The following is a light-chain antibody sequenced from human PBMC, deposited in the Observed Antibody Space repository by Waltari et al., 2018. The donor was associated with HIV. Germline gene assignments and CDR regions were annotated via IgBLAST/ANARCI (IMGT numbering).Light chain of an antibody. J-gene: IGLJ2*01. CDR2: DVS. V-gene: IGLV2-11*01. CDR1: STDIGDYNY. Sequence: QSALTQPRSVSGSPGQSVTISCRGSSTDIGDYNYVSWYQQHPVQVPKLVIFDVSKRPSGVPDLFSGSKSVNTASLTISGLQAEDEADYYCCSYAGTYTWVFGGGTRLTVL. CDR3: CSYAGTYTWV.